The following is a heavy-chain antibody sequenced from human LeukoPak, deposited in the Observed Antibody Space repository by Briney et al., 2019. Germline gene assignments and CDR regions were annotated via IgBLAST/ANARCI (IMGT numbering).Heavy chain of an antibody. CDR3: ARGGAIAAAGTRWDPFDY. CDR1: GGSISSYY. V-gene: IGHV4-59*12. D-gene: IGHD6-13*01. CDR2: IYYSGST. Sequence: TSETLSLTCTVSGGSISSYYWSWIRQPPGKGLEWIGYIYYSGSTNYNPSLKSRVTISVDTSKNQFSLKLSSVTAADTAVYYCARGGAIAAAGTRWDPFDYWGQGTLVTVSS. J-gene: IGHJ4*02.